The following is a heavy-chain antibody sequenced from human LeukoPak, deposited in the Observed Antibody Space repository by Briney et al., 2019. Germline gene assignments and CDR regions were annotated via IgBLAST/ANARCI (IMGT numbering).Heavy chain of an antibody. V-gene: IGHV1-2*02. J-gene: IGHJ5*02. CDR1: GYTFTGYY. CDR2: INPNSGGT. D-gene: IGHD2-8*01. CDR3: ARWGGVQFDP. Sequence: ASVKVSCKASGYTFTGYYMHWVRQAPGQGLEWMGWINPNSGGTNYAQKFQGRVTMTRDTSISTVYMELTSLTSDDTAVYYCARWGGVQFDPWGQGTLVTVSS.